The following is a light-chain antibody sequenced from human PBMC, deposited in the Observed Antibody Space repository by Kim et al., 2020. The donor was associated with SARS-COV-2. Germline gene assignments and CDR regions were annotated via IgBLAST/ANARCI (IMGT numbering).Light chain of an antibody. Sequence: ALGQTVRSTCQGDSLRKYYASWYQQKPGQAPVLVIYGKNNRPSGIPDRFSGSSSGNTASLTITVSQAEDEADYYCSFRDTSGNHLVFGTGTKVTVL. CDR2: GKN. V-gene: IGLV3-19*01. J-gene: IGLJ1*01. CDR1: SLRKYY. CDR3: SFRDTSGNHLV.